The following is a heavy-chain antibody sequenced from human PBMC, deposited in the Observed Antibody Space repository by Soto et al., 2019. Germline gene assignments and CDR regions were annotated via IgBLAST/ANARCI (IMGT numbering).Heavy chain of an antibody. CDR1: GGSISSYY. CDR3: ARHRTYVEFDY. Sequence: PSETLSLTCTVSGGSISSYYWSWIRQPPGKGLEWIGYIYYSGSTNYNPSLKSRVTISVDTSKNQFSLKLSSVTAADTAVYYCARHRTYVEFDYWGQGTLVTVSS. CDR2: IYYSGST. D-gene: IGHD3-16*01. J-gene: IGHJ4*02. V-gene: IGHV4-59*08.